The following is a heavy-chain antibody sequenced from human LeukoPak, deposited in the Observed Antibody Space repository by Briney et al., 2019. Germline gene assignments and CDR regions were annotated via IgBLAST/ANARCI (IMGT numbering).Heavy chain of an antibody. CDR2: ISGSGGST. Sequence: PGGSLRLSCAASGFTFSSYAMSWVRQAPGKGLEWVSAISGSGGSTYYADSVKGRFTISRDNSKNTLYLQMNSLRAEDTAVYYCTKDRGSGGSCRDYWGQGTLVTVSS. D-gene: IGHD2-15*01. CDR3: TKDRGSGGSCRDY. V-gene: IGHV3-23*01. CDR1: GFTFSSYA. J-gene: IGHJ4*02.